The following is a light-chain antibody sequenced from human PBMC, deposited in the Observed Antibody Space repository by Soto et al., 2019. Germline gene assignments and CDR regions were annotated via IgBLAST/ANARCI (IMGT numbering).Light chain of an antibody. CDR3: QQYYSYTWT. V-gene: IGKV1-5*03. CDR1: QSITPW. Sequence: DIQMTQSPSTLSASVGDRVTITCRASQSITPWLAWYQQKPGKAPKLLIYKASSLESGVPSRFSGSGSGTDFTLTISSLQPDDFATYYCQQYYSYTWTFGQGTKVEIK. J-gene: IGKJ1*01. CDR2: KAS.